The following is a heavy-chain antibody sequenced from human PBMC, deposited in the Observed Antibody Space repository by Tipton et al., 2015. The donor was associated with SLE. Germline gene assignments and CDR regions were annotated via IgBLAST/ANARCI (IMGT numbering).Heavy chain of an antibody. J-gene: IGHJ4*02. Sequence: TLSLTCTVSGYSITSDNYWGWIRQPPGRGLEWIGSVYYSGSIYSTPSLRSRVSISVDASKNQFSLKMTSVTAADTAIYYCARDRITGDFDYWGQGTLVTVSS. CDR2: VYYSGSI. CDR3: ARDRITGDFDY. V-gene: IGHV4-38-2*02. CDR1: GYSITSDNY. D-gene: IGHD3-10*01.